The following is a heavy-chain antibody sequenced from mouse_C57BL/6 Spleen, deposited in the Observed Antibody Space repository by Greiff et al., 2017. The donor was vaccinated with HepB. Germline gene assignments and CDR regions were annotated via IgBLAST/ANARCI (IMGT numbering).Heavy chain of an antibody. Sequence: VQLVESGAELVRPGASVTLSCKASGYTFTDYEMHWVKQTPVHGLEWIGAIDPETGGTAYNQKFKGKAILTADKSSSTAYMELRSLTSEDSAVYYCTREGFITTVVDSWGQGTLVTVSA. CDR1: GYTFTDYE. V-gene: IGHV1-15*01. J-gene: IGHJ3*01. D-gene: IGHD1-1*01. CDR2: IDPETGGT. CDR3: TREGFITTVVDS.